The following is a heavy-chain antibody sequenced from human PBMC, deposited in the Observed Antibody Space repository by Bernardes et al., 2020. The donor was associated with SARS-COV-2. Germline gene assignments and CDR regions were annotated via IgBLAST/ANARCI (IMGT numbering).Heavy chain of an antibody. CDR2: IRSKANNYAT. J-gene: IGHJ4*02. V-gene: IGHV3-73*01. CDR1: GFTFSGSA. Sequence: GGSLRLSCAVSGFTFSGSAMHWVRQASGKGLEWVGRIRSKANNYATAYSASLKGRFTISRDDSKNTAYLQMNRLNTEDTAVYYCTRHLTEGDFGVVIDNYWGQGTLVTVSS. CDR3: TRHLTEGDFGVVIDNY. D-gene: IGHD3-3*01.